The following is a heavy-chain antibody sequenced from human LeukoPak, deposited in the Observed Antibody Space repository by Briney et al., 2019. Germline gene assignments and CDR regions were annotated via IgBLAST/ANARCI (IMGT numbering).Heavy chain of an antibody. D-gene: IGHD3-10*01. CDR2: INPNSGGT. J-gene: IGHJ6*04. CDR1: GYTFTVYY. V-gene: IGHV1-2*04. CDR3: ARERSRVTMVRGVIGYYGMDV. Sequence: ASVKVSCKASGYTFTVYYMHWVRQAPGQGLEWMGWINPNSGGTNYAQKFQGWVTMTRDTSISTAYMELSRLRSDDTAVYYCARERSRVTMVRGVIGYYGMDVWGKGTTVTVSS.